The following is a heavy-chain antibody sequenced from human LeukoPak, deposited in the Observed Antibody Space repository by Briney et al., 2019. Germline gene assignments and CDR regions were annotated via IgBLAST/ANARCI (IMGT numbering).Heavy chain of an antibody. Sequence: GASVKVSCKASGYTFTSYYMHWVRQAPGHGLEWMGIINPSGGSTSYAQKFQGRVTMTRDMSTSTVYMELSSLRSEDTAVYHCARAGNDIVVVPAAKYYYYYYMDVWGKGTTVTVSS. V-gene: IGHV1-46*01. CDR2: INPSGGST. D-gene: IGHD2-2*01. J-gene: IGHJ6*03. CDR3: ARAGNDIVVVPAAKYYYYYYMDV. CDR1: GYTFTSYY.